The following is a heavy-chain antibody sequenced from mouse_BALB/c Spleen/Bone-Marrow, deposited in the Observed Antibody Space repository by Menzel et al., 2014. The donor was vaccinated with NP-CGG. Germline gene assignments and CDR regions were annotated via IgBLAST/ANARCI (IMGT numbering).Heavy chain of an antibody. J-gene: IGHJ4*01. CDR3: ARVYGAMDY. Sequence: EVKLQESGPELVKPGASMKISCKASGYSFTGYTMNWVKQSHGKNLEWTGLINPYNGGTSYNQKFKGKATLTVDKSSSTAYMELLSLTSEDSAVYYCARVYGAMDYWGQGTSVTVSS. CDR1: GYSFTGYT. V-gene: IGHV1-18*01. D-gene: IGHD1-1*02. CDR2: INPYNGGT.